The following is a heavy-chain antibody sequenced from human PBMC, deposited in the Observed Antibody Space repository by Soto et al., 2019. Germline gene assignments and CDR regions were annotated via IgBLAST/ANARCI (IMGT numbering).Heavy chain of an antibody. CDR2: IYHSGIT. CDR3: PIRYSSGFVY. D-gene: IGHD6-25*01. V-gene: IGHV4-4*02. CDR1: GESFHNNW. Sequence: SEPLIPPPAVHGESFHNNWWGWVRQAPGKGLEWIGEIYHSGITYYNPSLESRVTISVDKSDNYFSLQLTSVSAAYPAVYFCPIRYSSGFVYWGQGTLVTVSS. J-gene: IGHJ4*02.